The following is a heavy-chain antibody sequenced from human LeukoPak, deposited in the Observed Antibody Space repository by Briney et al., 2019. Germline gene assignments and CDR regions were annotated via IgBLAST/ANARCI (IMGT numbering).Heavy chain of an antibody. V-gene: IGHV3-21*01. Sequence: GGSLRLFCTASGFTFSTNGMIWFRQAPGKGLEWVSSISSSSTYIYYADSVKGRFTISRDNAKNSLFLQMNSLRAEDTAVYYCARMRGGYDSSGPEDYWGQGTLVTVSS. D-gene: IGHD3-22*01. CDR1: GFTFSTNG. CDR3: ARMRGGYDSSGPEDY. J-gene: IGHJ4*02. CDR2: ISSSSTYI.